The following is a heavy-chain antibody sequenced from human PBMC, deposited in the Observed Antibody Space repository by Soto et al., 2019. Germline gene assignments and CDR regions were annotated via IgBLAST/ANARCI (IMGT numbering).Heavy chain of an antibody. V-gene: IGHV2-5*02. D-gene: IGHD4-17*01. CDR2: IYWDDDK. CDR1: GFSLSTRGVG. CDR3: AHRRGPYGDLDY. Sequence: QITLKESGPPLVKPTQTLTLTCTFSGFSLSTRGVGVGWIRQPPGKALEWLALIYWDDDKRYSPSLKSRLTITKDTSKNQVVLTMTNMDPVDTATYYCAHRRGPYGDLDYWGQGTLVTVSS. J-gene: IGHJ4*02.